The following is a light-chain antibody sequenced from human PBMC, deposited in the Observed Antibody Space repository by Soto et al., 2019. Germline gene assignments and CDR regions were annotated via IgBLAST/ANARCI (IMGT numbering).Light chain of an antibody. J-gene: IGLJ1*01. V-gene: IGLV2-23*02. CDR3: CSYAGSSTCV. CDR2: KVS. Sequence: QSVLTQPASVSGSPGQSITISCTGTSSDVGSYNLVSWYQQHPGKAPKLMIYKVSRRPSGVSNRFSGSKSGNTASLTISGLQAEDEADYYCCSYAGSSTCVFGTGTKVTVL. CDR1: SSDVGSYNL.